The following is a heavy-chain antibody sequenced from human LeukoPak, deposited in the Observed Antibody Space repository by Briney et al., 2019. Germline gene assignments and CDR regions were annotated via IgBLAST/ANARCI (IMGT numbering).Heavy chain of an antibody. V-gene: IGHV3-13*04. CDR2: IGIAGDT. CDR1: GFTLSSYD. J-gene: IGHJ4*02. Sequence: PGGSLRLSCAASGFTLSSYDMHWVRQVTGKRLEWVSAIGIAGDTYYLDSVKGRFTISRENAKNSLYLQMNSLRAGDTAVYYYARGGDRDYWGQGTLVTVSS. CDR3: ARGGDRDY.